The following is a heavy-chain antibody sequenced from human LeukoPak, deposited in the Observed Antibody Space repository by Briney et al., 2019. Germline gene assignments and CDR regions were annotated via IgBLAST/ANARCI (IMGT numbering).Heavy chain of an antibody. J-gene: IGHJ4*02. Sequence: ASETLSLTCAVYGGSFSGYYWSWTRQPPGKGLEWIGEINHSGSTNYNPSLKSRVTISVDTSKNQFSLKLSSVTAADTAVYYCARGLHSGSYYWDPYFDYWGQGTLVTVSS. D-gene: IGHD1-26*01. CDR3: ARGLHSGSYYWDPYFDY. V-gene: IGHV4-34*01. CDR1: GGSFSGYY. CDR2: INHSGST.